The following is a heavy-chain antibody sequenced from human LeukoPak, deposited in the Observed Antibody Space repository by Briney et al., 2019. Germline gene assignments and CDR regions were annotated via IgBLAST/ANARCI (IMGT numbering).Heavy chain of an antibody. J-gene: IGHJ3*02. D-gene: IGHD2-15*01. CDR1: DGSISGHY. CDR2: VYYSGST. CDR3: ASLKGYCSGGSCIVGAFDI. Sequence: SETLSLTCTVSDGSISGHYWSWIRQPPGKGLESIGFVYYSGSTNYNPSLKGRVTISLDTSKNQFSLKLSSVTAADTAVYYCASLKGYCSGGSCIVGAFDIWGQGTMVTVSS. V-gene: IGHV4-59*11.